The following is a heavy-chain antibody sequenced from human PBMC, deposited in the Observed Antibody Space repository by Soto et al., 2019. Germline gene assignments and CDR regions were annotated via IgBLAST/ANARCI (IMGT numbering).Heavy chain of an antibody. CDR1: GYTFTSYG. Sequence: QVQLVQSGAEVKKPGASVKVSCKASGYTFTSYGISWVRQAPGQGLEWMGWISAYNGNTNYAQKLQGRVTMTTDTSTSTGYMELRNLKSDDTAVEYCARVQYRPPYYYYYGMDVWGQGTTVTVSS. CDR2: ISAYNGNT. D-gene: IGHD2-2*02. V-gene: IGHV1-18*01. J-gene: IGHJ6*02. CDR3: ARVQYRPPYYYYYGMDV.